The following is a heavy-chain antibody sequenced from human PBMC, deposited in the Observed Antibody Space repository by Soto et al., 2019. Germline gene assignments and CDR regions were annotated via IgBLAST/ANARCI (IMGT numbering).Heavy chain of an antibody. CDR2: IWYDGSNK. CDR1: GFTFSSYG. Sequence: QVQLVESGGGVVQPGRSLRLSCAASGFTFSSYGMHWVRQAPGKGLEWVAVIWYDGSNKYYADSVKGRFTISRDNSKNTLYLQMNSLRAEDTAVYYCARDDGYDALPPFDYWGQGTLVTVSS. D-gene: IGHD5-12*01. J-gene: IGHJ4*02. CDR3: ARDDGYDALPPFDY. V-gene: IGHV3-33*01.